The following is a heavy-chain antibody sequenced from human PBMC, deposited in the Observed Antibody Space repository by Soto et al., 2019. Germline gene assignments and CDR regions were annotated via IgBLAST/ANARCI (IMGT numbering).Heavy chain of an antibody. V-gene: IGHV4-39*01. CDR2: IYYSGST. CDR3: ARRRSSGWYWYFDY. CDR1: GGSISSSSYY. Sequence: SETLSLTCTVSGGSISSSSYYWGWIRQPPGKGLEWIGSIYYSGSTYYNPSLKSRVTISVDTSKNQFSLKLSSVTAADTAVYYCARRRSSGWYWYFDYWGQGTLVTFSS. D-gene: IGHD6-19*01. J-gene: IGHJ4*02.